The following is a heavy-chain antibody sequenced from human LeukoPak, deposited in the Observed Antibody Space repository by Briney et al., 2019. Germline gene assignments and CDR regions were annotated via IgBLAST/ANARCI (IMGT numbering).Heavy chain of an antibody. Sequence: HPGGSLRLSWAAYGFTLSSHWMSWVRQAPGKGLEWVVNIKQDGSEQYYVDSVGSRFTISRDNAKNSLYLQMNRLTAEDTAIYYCARESAGGPDYWGQGTLVTVSS. J-gene: IGHJ4*02. CDR1: GFTLSSHW. CDR3: ARESAGGPDY. CDR2: IKQDGSEQ. D-gene: IGHD6-19*01. V-gene: IGHV3-7*05.